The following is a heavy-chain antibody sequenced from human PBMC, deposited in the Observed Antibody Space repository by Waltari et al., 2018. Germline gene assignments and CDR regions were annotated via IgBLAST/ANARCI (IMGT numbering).Heavy chain of an antibody. CDR1: GLTVRSHS. Sequence: EVQLVESGGGLVQPGGSLSLSCAASGLTVRSHSMTWVRQAPGEGLEWVSVIYSNGNTYYADSVKGRFTTSRDNSKNTLYLQMNSLRAEDTAVYYCARDATYYYGSGSSSGDAFDIWGQGTMVTVSS. V-gene: IGHV3-66*01. D-gene: IGHD3-10*01. J-gene: IGHJ3*02. CDR2: IYSNGNT. CDR3: ARDATYYYGSGSSSGDAFDI.